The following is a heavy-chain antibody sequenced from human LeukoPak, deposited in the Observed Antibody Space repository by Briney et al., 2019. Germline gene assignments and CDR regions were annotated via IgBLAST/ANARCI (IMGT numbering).Heavy chain of an antibody. CDR2: ISYDGSNK. D-gene: IGHD3-9*01. Sequence: SGGSLRLSCAASGFTFSSYAMHWVRQAPGKGLEWVAVISYDGSNKYYADSVKGRFTISRDNSKNTLYLQMNSLRAEDTAVYYCARDFESGLGGRYYYGMDVWGQGTTVTVSS. CDR3: ARDFESGLGGRYYYGMDV. V-gene: IGHV3-30*04. J-gene: IGHJ6*02. CDR1: GFTFSSYA.